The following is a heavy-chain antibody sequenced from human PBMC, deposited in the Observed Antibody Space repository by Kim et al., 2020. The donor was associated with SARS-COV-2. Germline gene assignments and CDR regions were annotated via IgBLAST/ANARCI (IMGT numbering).Heavy chain of an antibody. V-gene: IGHV3-20*04. Sequence: GGSLRLSCAASGFTFDDHGMSWIRQVPGKGLEWVSGIYWDGGNTGYADSVKGRFTISRDNVKNSLYLQMNGLRVEDTALYYCARDNGPRGYTAHFGMDVWGQGTTVTLPS. J-gene: IGHJ6*02. D-gene: IGHD5-18*01. CDR3: ARDNGPRGYTAHFGMDV. CDR1: GFTFDDHG. CDR2: IYWDGGNT.